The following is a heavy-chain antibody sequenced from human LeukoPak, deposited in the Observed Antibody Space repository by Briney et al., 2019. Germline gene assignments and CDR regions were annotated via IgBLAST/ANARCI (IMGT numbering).Heavy chain of an antibody. D-gene: IGHD3-3*01. V-gene: IGHV3-53*01. Sequence: GGSLRLSCAASGFTVSTNYMSWVRQAPGKKLEWVSDIYSDGSTFYADSVKGRFTISRDNSKNTLYLQMNSLRPEDTAVYYCAKDTRTISCLHYWGQGTLVTVSS. J-gene: IGHJ4*02. CDR1: GFTVSTNY. CDR2: IYSDGST. CDR3: AKDTRTISCLHY.